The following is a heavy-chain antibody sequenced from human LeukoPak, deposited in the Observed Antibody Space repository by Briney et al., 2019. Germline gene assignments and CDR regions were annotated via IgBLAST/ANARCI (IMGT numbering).Heavy chain of an antibody. Sequence: SETLSLTCAVYGGSFSGYYWSWIRQPPGKGLEWIGEINHSGSTIYNPSLKSRVTISVDTSKNQFSLKLSSVTAADTAVYYCARASRLRSYRWAPDYWGQGTLVTVSS. CDR3: ARASRLRSYRWAPDY. V-gene: IGHV4-34*01. D-gene: IGHD3-16*02. J-gene: IGHJ4*02. CDR1: GGSFSGYY. CDR2: INHSGST.